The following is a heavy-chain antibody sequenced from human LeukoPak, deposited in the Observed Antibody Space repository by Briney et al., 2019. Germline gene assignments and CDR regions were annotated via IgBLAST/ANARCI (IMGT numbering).Heavy chain of an antibody. D-gene: IGHD5-12*01. CDR1: GYIFTNYW. J-gene: IGHJ4*02. CDR3: ARRQYSGYDFDF. Sequence: GESLKISCKASGYIFTNYWICWVRQMPGKGLEWMGIIYPRYSDTRYSPSFQGQVTVSADKSISTAYLQWNTLEASDTAMYYCARRQYSGYDFDFWGQGTLVTVSS. V-gene: IGHV5-51*01. CDR2: IYPRYSDT.